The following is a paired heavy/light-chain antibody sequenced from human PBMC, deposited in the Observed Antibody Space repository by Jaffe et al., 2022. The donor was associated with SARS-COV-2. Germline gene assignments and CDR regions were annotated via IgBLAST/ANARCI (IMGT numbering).Light chain of an antibody. J-gene: IGLJ1*01. CDR2: DVN. V-gene: IGLV2-14*03. CDR1: SGDIGTYDS. Sequence: QSALTQPASVSGSPGQSITISCTRTSGDIGTYDSVSWYQHRPGNAPKVIIYDVNNRPSGISNRFSASMSGNTASLTISGLQADDEADYYCTSYISSTIPYAFGTGTRVTVL. CDR3: TSYISSTIPYA.
Heavy chain of an antibody. D-gene: IGHD3-10*01. Sequence: EVQLVESGGGLVRPGGSLRLSCAASGFSFSYHTLNWVRQAPGKGLEWVSSISTNSVYIYYADSVRGRFTISRDNAKNSLYLQMNSLRAEDTAVYYCTRGAASFYVGRASFDIWGQGTMVTVSS. J-gene: IGHJ3*02. CDR2: ISTNSVYI. CDR1: GFSFSYHT. CDR3: TRGAASFYVGRASFDI. V-gene: IGHV3-21*01.